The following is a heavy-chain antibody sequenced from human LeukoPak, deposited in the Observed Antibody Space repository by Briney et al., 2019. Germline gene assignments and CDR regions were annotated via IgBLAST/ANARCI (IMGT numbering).Heavy chain of an antibody. D-gene: IGHD2-2*01. Sequence: KPSETLSLTCTVSGGSISSGSYYWTWIRQPAGKGLEWIGRMYTSGSTDYNPSLKSRPSISVDTSKNLFSLNLSSVTAADTAVYYCARLPAARSYFDLWGQGTLVTVSS. CDR3: ARLPAARSYFDL. J-gene: IGHJ4*02. CDR2: MYTSGST. V-gene: IGHV4-61*02. CDR1: GGSISSGSYY.